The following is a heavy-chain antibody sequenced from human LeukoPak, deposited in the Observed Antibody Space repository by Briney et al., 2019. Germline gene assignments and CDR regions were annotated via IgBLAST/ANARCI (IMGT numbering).Heavy chain of an antibody. CDR3: ARGMAAGRYFQH. D-gene: IGHD6-13*01. CDR2: ISSSSSYI. V-gene: IGHV3-21*01. CDR1: GFSFSSYS. J-gene: IGHJ1*01. Sequence: GGSLRLSCAASGFSFSSYSMSWVRQAPGKGLEWVSSISSSSSYIYYADSVKGRFTISRDNAKNSLYLQMNSLRAEDTAVYYCARGMAAGRYFQHWGQGTLVTVSS.